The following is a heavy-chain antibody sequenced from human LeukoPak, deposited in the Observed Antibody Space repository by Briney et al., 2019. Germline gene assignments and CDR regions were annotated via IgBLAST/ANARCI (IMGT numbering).Heavy chain of an antibody. D-gene: IGHD3-3*02. Sequence: KPSETLSLTCTVSGGSISSYYWSWIRQPPGKGLEWIGYIYTSGSTNYNPSLESRVTISVDTSKNQFSLKLSSVTAADTAVYYCARHLYYYYMDVWGKGTTVTVSS. CDR2: IYTSGST. CDR3: ARHLYYYYMDV. J-gene: IGHJ6*03. CDR1: GGSISSYY. V-gene: IGHV4-4*09.